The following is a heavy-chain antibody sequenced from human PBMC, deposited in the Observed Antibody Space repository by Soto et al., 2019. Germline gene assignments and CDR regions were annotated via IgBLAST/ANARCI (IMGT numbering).Heavy chain of an antibody. D-gene: IGHD3-10*01. CDR3: AGGITMVRGVITDYYYYGMDV. CDR1: GGSISSGVYY. J-gene: IGHJ6*02. V-gene: IGHV4-31*03. Sequence: PSETLSLTCTVSGGSISSGVYYWGWIRQHPGKGLEWIGYIYYSGSTYYNPSLKSRVTISVDTSKNQFSLKLSSVTAADTAVYYCAGGITMVRGVITDYYYYGMDVWGQGTTVTVSS. CDR2: IYYSGST.